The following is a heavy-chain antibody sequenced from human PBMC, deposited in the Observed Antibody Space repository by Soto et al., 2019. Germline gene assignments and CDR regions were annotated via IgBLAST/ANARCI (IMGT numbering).Heavy chain of an antibody. CDR3: ATYCSSTSCHATNFDY. V-gene: IGHV4-4*02. J-gene: IGHJ4*02. D-gene: IGHD2-2*01. CDR1: GGSISSSNW. Sequence: QVQLQESGPGLVKPSGTLSLTCAVSGGSISSSNWWRWFRQPPGKGLEWIGEIYHSGSTNYNPSLKSRVTISVDKSKHQFSLKLSSVTAADTAVYYCATYCSSTSCHATNFDYWGQGTLVTVSS. CDR2: IYHSGST.